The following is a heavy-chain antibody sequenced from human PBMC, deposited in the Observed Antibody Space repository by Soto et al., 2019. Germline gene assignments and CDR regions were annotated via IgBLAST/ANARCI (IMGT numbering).Heavy chain of an antibody. CDR3: AKIFPYCTNGVCRVGFDY. CDR1: GFTFSSYA. V-gene: IGHV3-23*01. Sequence: EVQLLESGGGLVQPGGSLRLSCAASGFTFSSYAMSWVRQAPGKGLEWVSAISGSGGSTYYADSVKGRFTISRDNSKNTQYLQMSSLSAVDTAVYYCAKIFPYCTNGVCRVGFDYWGQGTLVTVSS. CDR2: ISGSGGST. D-gene: IGHD2-8*01. J-gene: IGHJ4*02.